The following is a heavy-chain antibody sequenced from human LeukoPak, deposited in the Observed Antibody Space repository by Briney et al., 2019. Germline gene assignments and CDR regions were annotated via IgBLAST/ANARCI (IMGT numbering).Heavy chain of an antibody. CDR1: GFTFSSYG. J-gene: IGHJ4*02. D-gene: IGHD3-10*01. Sequence: GGSLRLSCAASGFTFSSYGMHWVRQAPGKGLEWVAFIRYDGSNKYYADSVKGRFTISRDNSKNTLYLQMNSLRAEDTAVYYCAKDGLNYMVRGVIIPHFDYWGQGTLVTVSS. V-gene: IGHV3-30*02. CDR3: AKDGLNYMVRGVIIPHFDY. CDR2: IRYDGSNK.